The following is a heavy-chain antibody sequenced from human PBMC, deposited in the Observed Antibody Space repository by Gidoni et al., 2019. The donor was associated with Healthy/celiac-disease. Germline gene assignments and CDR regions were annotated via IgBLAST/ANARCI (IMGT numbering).Heavy chain of an antibody. CDR3: ARVYPAFDY. J-gene: IGHJ4*02. CDR1: GFTFSSYW. CDR2: IKQDGSEK. Sequence: EVQLVESGGGLVQPGGSLRLSCAASGFTFSSYWMSWGRQAPGKGLEWVDKIKQDGSEKYYVDSVKGRFTISRDNDKNSLYLQMNSLRAEDTAVYYCARVYPAFDYWGQGTLVTVSS. V-gene: IGHV3-7*01.